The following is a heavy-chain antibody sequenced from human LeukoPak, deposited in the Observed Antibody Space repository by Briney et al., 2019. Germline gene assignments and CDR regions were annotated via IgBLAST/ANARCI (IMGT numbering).Heavy chain of an antibody. CDR1: GYTFTNYD. J-gene: IGHJ4*02. CDR2: MNPNSGST. V-gene: IGHV1-8*01. Sequence: ASVKVSCKASGYTFTNYDINWVRQATGQGLEWMGWMNPNSGSTGYAQKFQGRVTMTRNTSITTAYMELRSLRSEDTVVYYCARGSGSIWYNLWGQGTLVTVSS. D-gene: IGHD6-13*01. CDR3: ARGSGSIWYNL.